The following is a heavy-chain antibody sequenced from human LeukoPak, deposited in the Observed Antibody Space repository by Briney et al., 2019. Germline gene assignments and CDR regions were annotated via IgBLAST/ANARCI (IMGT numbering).Heavy chain of an antibody. J-gene: IGHJ6*02. CDR1: GYTFTSYG. V-gene: IGHV1-18*01. CDR3: ARGRVGCSSTSCYSRYGMDV. Sequence: ASVKVSCKASGYTFTSYGISWVRQAPGQGLEWMGWISAYNGNTNYAQKLQGRVTMTTDTSTSTAYMELRSLRSDDTAVYYCARGRVGCSSTSCYSRYGMDVWGQGTTVTVSS. CDR2: ISAYNGNT. D-gene: IGHD2-2*02.